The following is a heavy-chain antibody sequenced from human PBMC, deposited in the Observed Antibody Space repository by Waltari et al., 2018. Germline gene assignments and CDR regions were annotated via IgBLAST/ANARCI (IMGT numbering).Heavy chain of an antibody. CDR2: IKDDGSEK. V-gene: IGHV3-7*01. D-gene: IGHD4-4*01. CDR3: ARDPHYSNFDY. Sequence: EVYLVESGGGLVQPGGSLRLSCAASGFTFSTYWMTWVRQAPGKGLEWLANIKDDGSEKNYVDSVKGRFTISRDNAKNSLYLQMNSLRAEDTAVYYCARDPHYSNFDYWGQGTLVTVSS. J-gene: IGHJ4*02. CDR1: GFTFSTYW.